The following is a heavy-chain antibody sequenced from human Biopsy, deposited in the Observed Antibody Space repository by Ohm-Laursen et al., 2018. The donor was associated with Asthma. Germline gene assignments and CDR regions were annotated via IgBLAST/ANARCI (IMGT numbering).Heavy chain of an antibody. D-gene: IGHD1-26*01. Sequence: GTLSLTCTVSGVSIRSYYWTWIRQPPGKGLEWIGNIHYSGSTCSNPSLKSRVTISVDTSKNQFSLRLTSVTAADTAVYYCARGSSSRLSQWELLVSGGKRAHSYYGMDVWGQGTTVTVSS. CDR3: ARGSSSRLSQWELLVSGGKRAHSYYGMDV. J-gene: IGHJ6*02. V-gene: IGHV4-59*12. CDR1: GVSIRSYY. CDR2: IHYSGST.